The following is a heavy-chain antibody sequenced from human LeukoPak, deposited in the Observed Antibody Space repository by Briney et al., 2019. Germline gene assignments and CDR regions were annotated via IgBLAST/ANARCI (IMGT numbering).Heavy chain of an antibody. CDR3: ARASLIAVAGRIDY. CDR1: GGSFSGYY. V-gene: IGHV4-34*01. D-gene: IGHD6-19*01. CDR2: INHSGST. J-gene: IGHJ4*02. Sequence: SETLSLTCAVYGGSFSGYYWSWIRQPPGKGLEWIGEINHSGSTNYNPSLKSRVTISVDTSKNQFSLKLSSVTAADTAVYYCARASLIAVAGRIDYWGQGTLVTVSS.